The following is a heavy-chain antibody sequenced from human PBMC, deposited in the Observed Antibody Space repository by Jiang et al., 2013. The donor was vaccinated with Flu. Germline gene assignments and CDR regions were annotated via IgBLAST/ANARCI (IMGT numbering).Heavy chain of an antibody. D-gene: IGHD2-15*01. CDR1: GFIFSDYY. J-gene: IGHJ6*02. CDR3: ARVKYCRGDGCSYGMDV. CDR2: ISNSGSDT. Sequence: VQLVESGGGLVKPGGSLRLSCAASGFIFSDYYMRWIRQAPGKGLEWVSYISNSGSDTNYGDSVKGRFTISRDNAKNSLYLQMNSLRAEDTAVYYCARVKYCRGDGCSYGMDVWGQGTTVTVSS. V-gene: IGHV3-11*05.